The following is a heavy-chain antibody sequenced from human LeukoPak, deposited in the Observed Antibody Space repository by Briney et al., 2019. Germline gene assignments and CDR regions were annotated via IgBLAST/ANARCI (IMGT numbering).Heavy chain of an antibody. J-gene: IGHJ4*02. CDR1: GFTFEYYA. Sequence: GRSLTLSCTASGFTFEYYAIHWVRQAPGGGLEWVAIITANRPVRFYADSVKGRFTLSSDDSQNTVFLQMNSLRPEDTGVYYCARDAQSGAHSDFDFWGQGTLVTVSS. D-gene: IGHD1-26*01. CDR3: ARDAQSGAHSDFDF. V-gene: IGHV3-30*04. CDR2: ITANRPVR.